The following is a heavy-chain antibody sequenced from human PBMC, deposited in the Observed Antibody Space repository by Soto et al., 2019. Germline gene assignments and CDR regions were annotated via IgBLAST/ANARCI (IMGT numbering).Heavy chain of an antibody. CDR2: ISSSGSTI. CDR3: AREALLLPNWFDP. CDR1: GFTFSDYY. Sequence: QVQLVESGGGLVKPGGSLRLSCAASGFTFSDYYMSWIRQAPGKGLAGVSYISSSGSTIYYADSVKGRFTISGDNAKNSLYLQMNSLRAEDTAVYYCAREALLLPNWFDPWGQGTLVTVSS. J-gene: IGHJ5*02. V-gene: IGHV3-11*01. D-gene: IGHD2-15*01.